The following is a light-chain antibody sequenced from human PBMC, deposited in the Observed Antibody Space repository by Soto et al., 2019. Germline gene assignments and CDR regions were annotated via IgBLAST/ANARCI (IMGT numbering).Light chain of an antibody. CDR3: AAWAYSLNCLV. Sequence: QSVLTQPPSVSEAPRQRVTISCSGSSSNIGNNAVNWYQQLPGKAPKLLIYYDDLLPSGVSDRFSGSKSGTSASLAISGLQSEDEADYYCAAWAYSLNCLVFGGGTKLTVL. J-gene: IGLJ2*01. V-gene: IGLV1-36*01. CDR1: SSNIGNNA. CDR2: YDD.